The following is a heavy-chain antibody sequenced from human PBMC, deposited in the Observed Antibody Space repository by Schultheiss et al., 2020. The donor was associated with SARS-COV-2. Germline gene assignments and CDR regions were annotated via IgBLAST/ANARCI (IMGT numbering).Heavy chain of an antibody. D-gene: IGHD4-17*01. CDR3: ASSYGDPKGAYGMDV. Sequence: SETLSLTCTVSGGSISSGGYYWSWIRQHPGKGLEWIGYIYHSGSTYYNPSLKSRVTISVDRSKNQFSLKLSSVTAADTAVYYCASSYGDPKGAYGMDVWGQGTTVTVSS. J-gene: IGHJ6*02. V-gene: IGHV4-30-2*01. CDR1: GGSISSGGYY. CDR2: IYHSGST.